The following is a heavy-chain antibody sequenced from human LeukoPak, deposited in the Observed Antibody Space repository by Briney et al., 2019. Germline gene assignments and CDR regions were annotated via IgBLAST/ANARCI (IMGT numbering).Heavy chain of an antibody. J-gene: IGHJ3*02. V-gene: IGHV1-3*01. CDR2: INPGNGYT. CDR1: GYTFTSYA. D-gene: IGHD3-10*01. CDR3: ARDQVVRGVITAFDI. Sequence: ASVKVSCKASGYTFTSYAMHWVRQAPGQRLEWMGWINPGNGYTEYSQKFQGRVTNTRDTSASTAYMELSSLRSEDTAVYYCARDQVVRGVITAFDIWGQGTMVTVSS.